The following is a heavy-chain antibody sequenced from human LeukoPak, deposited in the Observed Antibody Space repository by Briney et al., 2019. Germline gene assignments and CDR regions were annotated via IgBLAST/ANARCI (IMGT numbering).Heavy chain of an antibody. CDR1: GYTFTGYY. Sequence: RASVKVSCKASGYTFTGYYMHWVRQAPGQGLEWMGWINPNSGGTNYAQKFQGRVTMTRDTSISTAYMELSRLRSDDTAVYSCARSRGLFSSWYADYWGQGTLVTVSS. V-gene: IGHV1-2*02. J-gene: IGHJ4*02. D-gene: IGHD6-13*01. CDR2: INPNSGGT. CDR3: ARSRGLFSSWYADY.